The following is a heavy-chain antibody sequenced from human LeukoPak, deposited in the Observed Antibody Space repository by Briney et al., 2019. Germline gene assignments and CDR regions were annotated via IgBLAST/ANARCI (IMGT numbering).Heavy chain of an antibody. CDR2: INPSGGST. CDR3: ASGPYSSSPGDY. CDR1: GYTFTSYY. D-gene: IGHD6-6*01. Sequence: ASVKVSCKASGYTFTSYYMHWVRQAPGQGLEWMGIINPSGGSTSYAQTFQARVTMTRDMSTSTVYMELSSLRSEDTAVYYCASGPYSSSPGDYWGQGTLVTVSS. V-gene: IGHV1-46*01. J-gene: IGHJ4*02.